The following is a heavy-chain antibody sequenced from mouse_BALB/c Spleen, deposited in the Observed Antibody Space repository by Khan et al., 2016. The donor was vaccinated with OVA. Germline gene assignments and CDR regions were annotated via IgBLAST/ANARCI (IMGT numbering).Heavy chain of an antibody. D-gene: IGHD3-1*01. Sequence: QIQLVQSGPELKKPGETVKISCKASGYTFTNNGMNWVKQAPGKGLKWMGWINTYTGEPTYAYDFKGRFAFSLETSASTAYLQINNLKNEDTATYCCARVGYAGTMDYWGQGTAVTVSS. CDR3: ARVGYAGTMDY. CDR2: INTYTGEP. V-gene: IGHV9-3-1*01. CDR1: GYTFTNNG. J-gene: IGHJ4*01.